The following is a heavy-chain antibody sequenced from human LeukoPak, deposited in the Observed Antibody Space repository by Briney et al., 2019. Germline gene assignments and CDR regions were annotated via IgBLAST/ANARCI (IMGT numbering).Heavy chain of an antibody. CDR2: ISGDGGLT. V-gene: IGHV3-23*01. CDR3: ATDWIRRSDY. D-gene: IGHD1-1*01. CDR1: GFTFASFP. Sequence: GGSLRLSCAASGFTFASFPMTWVRQAPGKGLKWVSAISGDGGLTFSADSVKGRFTISRDNSKNTLYLQLDSLRAEDTALYYCATDWIRRSDYWGQGTLVTVSS. J-gene: IGHJ4*02.